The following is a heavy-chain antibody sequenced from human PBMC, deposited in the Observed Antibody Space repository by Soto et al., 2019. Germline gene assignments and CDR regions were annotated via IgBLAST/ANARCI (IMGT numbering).Heavy chain of an antibody. CDR3: AREFATTVTTFDY. J-gene: IGHJ4*02. V-gene: IGHV4-59*11. Sequence: PSETLSLTCTVSGASITSHYWSWIRQSPGKGLEWIGYIYYTGKTSCNPSLQSRVTMSMDTSRNQFSLNVTSVTAEDTAVYFCAREFATTVTTFDYWGQGTPVTVSS. CDR1: GASITSHY. D-gene: IGHD4-17*01. CDR2: IYYTGKT.